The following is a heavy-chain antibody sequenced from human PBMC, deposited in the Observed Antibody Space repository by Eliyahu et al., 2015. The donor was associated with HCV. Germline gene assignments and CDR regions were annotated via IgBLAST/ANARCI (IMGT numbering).Heavy chain of an antibody. CDR3: TRARGRAGYSGSRFDP. Sequence: EVQLVESGGGLVKPGRSLXLSCTXSXFXFGDYAMGWFRQXPGKGVGWVGFIRSKAYGGTTEYAASVKGRFTISRDDSKSIAYLQMNSLKTEDTAVYYCTRARGRAGYSGSRFDPWGQGTLVTVSS. V-gene: IGHV3-49*05. D-gene: IGHD6-13*01. J-gene: IGHJ5*02. CDR2: IRSKAYGGTT. CDR1: XFXFGDYA.